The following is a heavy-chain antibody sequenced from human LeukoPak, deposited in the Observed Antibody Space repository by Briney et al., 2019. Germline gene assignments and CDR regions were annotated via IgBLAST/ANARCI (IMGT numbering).Heavy chain of an antibody. CDR3: ARNYCSSTSCYRYPYYYYGMDV. V-gene: IGHV1-69*04. Sequence: ASVKVSCKASGGTFSSYAISWVRQAPGQGLEWMGRIIPILGIANYAQKLQGRVTITADKSASTAYMELSSLRSEDTAVYYCARNYCSSTSCYRYPYYYYGMDVWGQGTTVTVSS. D-gene: IGHD2-2*01. CDR2: IIPILGIA. J-gene: IGHJ6*02. CDR1: GGTFSSYA.